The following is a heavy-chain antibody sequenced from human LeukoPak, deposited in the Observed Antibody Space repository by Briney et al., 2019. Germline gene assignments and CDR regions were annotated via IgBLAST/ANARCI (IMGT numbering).Heavy chain of an antibody. CDR1: GFTFSSYA. D-gene: IGHD4-11*01. V-gene: IGHV3-23*01. J-gene: IGHJ3*02. CDR2: ISGSGGST. Sequence: GGSLRLSCAASGFTFSSYAMSWVRQAPGKGLEWVSAISGSGGSTCYADSVKGRFTISRDNSKNTLYLQMNSLRAEDTAVYYCAKDYSDYSNAFDIWGQGTMVTVSS. CDR3: AKDYSDYSNAFDI.